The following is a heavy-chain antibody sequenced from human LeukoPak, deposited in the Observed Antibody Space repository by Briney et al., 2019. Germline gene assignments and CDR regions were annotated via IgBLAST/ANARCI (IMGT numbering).Heavy chain of an antibody. V-gene: IGHV3-7*01. CDR1: GFIFSSYW. J-gene: IGHJ4*02. Sequence: PGGSLRLSCAASGFIFSSYWMGWVRQAPGKGLEWVANIKHDGSDRYYVDSVKGRFTISRDNAKNSLYLQMNSLRAEDTAVFHCARLYCTSSSCYNPFDYWGQGTLVTVSS. CDR2: IKHDGSDR. D-gene: IGHD2-2*02. CDR3: ARLYCTSSSCYNPFDY.